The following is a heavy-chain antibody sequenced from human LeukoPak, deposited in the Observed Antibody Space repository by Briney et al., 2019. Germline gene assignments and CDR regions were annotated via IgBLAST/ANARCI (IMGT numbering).Heavy chain of an antibody. Sequence: GGSLRLSCAASGFTFSSYGMHWVRQAPGKGLEWVAVISYDGSNKYYADSVKGRFTISRDNSKNTLYLQMNSLRAEDTAVYYCAKDRGSYGGFDYWGQGTLVTVSS. CDR2: ISYDGSNK. CDR1: GFTFSSYG. D-gene: IGHD1-26*01. CDR3: AKDRGSYGGFDY. J-gene: IGHJ4*02. V-gene: IGHV3-30*18.